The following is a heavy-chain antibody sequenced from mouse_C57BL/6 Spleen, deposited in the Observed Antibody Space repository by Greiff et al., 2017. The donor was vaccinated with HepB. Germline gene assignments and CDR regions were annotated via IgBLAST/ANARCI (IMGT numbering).Heavy chain of an antibody. CDR1: GFTFSDYG. V-gene: IGHV5-17*01. CDR2: LSSGSSTI. J-gene: IGHJ4*01. D-gene: IGHD1-1*01. Sequence: EVHLVESGGGLVKPGGSLKLSCAASGFTFSDYGMHWVRQAPEKGLEWVAYLSSGSSTIDYADTVKGRFTISRDNAKNTLFLQMTSLRSEDTARYYCAATGVAYYAMDYWGQGTSVTVSS. CDR3: AATGVAYYAMDY.